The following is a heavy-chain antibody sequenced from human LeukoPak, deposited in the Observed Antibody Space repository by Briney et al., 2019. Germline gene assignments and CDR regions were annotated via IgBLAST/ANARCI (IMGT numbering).Heavy chain of an antibody. D-gene: IGHD1-14*01. Sequence: GGSLRLSCTASGFNFGNYAMSWVRQAPGKGLEWLGFIRSKASGGAIEYDPSVDGRFTISRDDSKSIAYLQMTSLKTEDTATYFCTREVNGMSAYWGQGTLVTVSS. J-gene: IGHJ4*02. V-gene: IGHV3-49*04. CDR1: GFNFGNYA. CDR3: TREVNGMSAY. CDR2: IRSKASGGAI.